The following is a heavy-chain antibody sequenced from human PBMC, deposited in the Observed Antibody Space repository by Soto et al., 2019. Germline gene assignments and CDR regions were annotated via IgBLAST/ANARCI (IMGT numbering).Heavy chain of an antibody. J-gene: IGHJ6*02. CDR3: AKDQEAAAGTGPYYYYGMDV. D-gene: IGHD6-13*01. CDR1: GFTFSSYA. CDR2: ISGSGGST. Sequence: PVGSLRLSCAASGFTFSSYAMSWVRQARGKGLEWVSAISGSGGSTYYADSVKGRFTISRDNSKNTLYLQMNSLRAEDTAVYYCAKDQEAAAGTGPYYYYGMDVWGQGTTVTVSS. V-gene: IGHV3-23*01.